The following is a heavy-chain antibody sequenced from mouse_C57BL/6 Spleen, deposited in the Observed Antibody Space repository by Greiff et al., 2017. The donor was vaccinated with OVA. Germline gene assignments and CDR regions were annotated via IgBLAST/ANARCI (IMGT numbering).Heavy chain of an antibody. D-gene: IGHD2-3*01. Sequence: QVQLKESGAELVRPGASVTLSCKASGYTFTDYEMHWVKQTPVHGLEWIGAIDPETGGTAYNQKFKGKAILTADKSSSTAYMELRSLTSEDSAVYYCTRGGNYDGYLYAMDYWGQGTSVTVSS. CDR1: GYTFTDYE. V-gene: IGHV1-15*01. CDR3: TRGGNYDGYLYAMDY. J-gene: IGHJ4*01. CDR2: IDPETGGT.